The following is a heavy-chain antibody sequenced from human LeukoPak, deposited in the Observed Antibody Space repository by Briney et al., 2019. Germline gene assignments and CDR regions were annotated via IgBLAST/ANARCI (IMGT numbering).Heavy chain of an antibody. V-gene: IGHV3-7*01. Sequence: QPGGSLRLSCAASGFTFSSYWMNWVRQAPGKGLEWVANIKQDGSEKYYVDSVKGRFTISRDNAKNSLYLQMNSLRVEDTAVYYCAKGGIVPYSSSWYYFDYWGQGTLVTVSS. CDR3: AKGGIVPYSSSWYYFDY. CDR2: IKQDGSEK. CDR1: GFTFSSYW. D-gene: IGHD6-13*01. J-gene: IGHJ4*02.